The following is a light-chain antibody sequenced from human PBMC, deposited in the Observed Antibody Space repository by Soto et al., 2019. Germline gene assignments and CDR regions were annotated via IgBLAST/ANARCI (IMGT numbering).Light chain of an antibody. J-gene: IGKJ4*01. CDR2: KAT. CDR1: QSIGSW. CDR3: QQYNNYPLT. V-gene: IGKV1-5*03. Sequence: DIQMTQSPFSLSASVGSRVTITCRASQSIGSWLAWFQQKPGKAPKLLIYKATSLESGVPSRFSGSGSGTEFSLTITSLQPDDFATYYCQQYNNYPLTFGGGTKVEI.